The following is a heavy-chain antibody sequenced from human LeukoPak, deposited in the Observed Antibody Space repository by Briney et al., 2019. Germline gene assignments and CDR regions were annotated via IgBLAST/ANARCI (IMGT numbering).Heavy chain of an antibody. J-gene: IGHJ4*02. Sequence: PGRSLRLSCTASGFTFDDYAMHWVRQAPGKGLEWVSGISWNSGSIGYADSVKGRFTISGDNAKNSLYLQMNSLRAEDTALYYCAKDRGYDYYDSSGSDYWGQGTLVTVSS. D-gene: IGHD3-22*01. CDR2: ISWNSGSI. CDR3: AKDRGYDYYDSSGSDY. CDR1: GFTFDDYA. V-gene: IGHV3-9*01.